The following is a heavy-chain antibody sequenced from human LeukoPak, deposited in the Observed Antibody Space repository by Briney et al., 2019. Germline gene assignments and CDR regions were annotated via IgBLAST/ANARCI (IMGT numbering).Heavy chain of an antibody. J-gene: IGHJ6*02. CDR2: ISGSGGST. Sequence: PGGSLRLSCAASGFTFSSYAMSWVRQAPGKGLEWVSAISGSGGSTYYADSVKGRFTISRDNSKNTLYLQMNSLRAEDTAVYYCAKAMLGYCSSTSCHKDYYYYYYGMDVWGQGTTVTVSS. D-gene: IGHD2-2*01. V-gene: IGHV3-23*01. CDR1: GFTFSSYA. CDR3: AKAMLGYCSSTSCHKDYYYYYYGMDV.